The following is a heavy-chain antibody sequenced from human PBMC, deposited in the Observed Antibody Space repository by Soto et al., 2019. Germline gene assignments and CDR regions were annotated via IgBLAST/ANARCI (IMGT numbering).Heavy chain of an antibody. Sequence: QVQLQESGPGLVKPSETLSLTCTVSGGSVNSGSYYCTWIRQPPGKGLEWIGYLYYNTNTNYNPSLKSRVTISVDTSKNQFSLKLSSVTAADTAVYYCARTYCTTTSCQAHGMDVWGQGTTVTVSS. CDR3: ARTYCTTTSCQAHGMDV. V-gene: IGHV4-61*01. D-gene: IGHD2-2*01. J-gene: IGHJ6*02. CDR2: LYYNTNT. CDR1: GGSVNSGSYY.